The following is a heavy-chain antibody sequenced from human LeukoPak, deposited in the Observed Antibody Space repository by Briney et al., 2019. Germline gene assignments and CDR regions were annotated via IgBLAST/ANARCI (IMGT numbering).Heavy chain of an antibody. Sequence: PGGSLRLSCAASGFAFSSYSMNWVRQAPGKGLEWVSYISSSSSTIYYADSVKGRFTISRDNAKNSLYLQMNSLRAEDTAVYYCARGESQAPLSYGDYGGEGDAFDIWGQGTMVTVSS. CDR1: GFAFSSYS. CDR2: ISSSSSTI. J-gene: IGHJ3*02. D-gene: IGHD4-17*01. V-gene: IGHV3-48*01. CDR3: ARGESQAPLSYGDYGGEGDAFDI.